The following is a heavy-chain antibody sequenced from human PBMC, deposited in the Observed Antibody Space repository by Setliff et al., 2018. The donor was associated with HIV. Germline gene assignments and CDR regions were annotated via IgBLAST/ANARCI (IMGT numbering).Heavy chain of an antibody. Sequence: PGGSLRLSCVVSGFTLRSYDMYWVRQAPGKGLEWVSGLGVRGDTYYTGSVKGRFAISRESAKNSLYLQMSNLRPEDTGVYYCLRDPLFMYYYDSNAKGGVSWGQGTLVTVSS. D-gene: IGHD3-22*01. V-gene: IGHV3-13*01. CDR3: LRDPLFMYYYDSNAKGGVS. CDR2: LGVRGDT. J-gene: IGHJ5*02. CDR1: GFTLRSYD.